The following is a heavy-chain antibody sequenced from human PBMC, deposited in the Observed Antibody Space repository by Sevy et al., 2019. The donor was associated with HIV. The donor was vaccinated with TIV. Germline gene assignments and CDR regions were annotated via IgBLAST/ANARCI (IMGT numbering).Heavy chain of an antibody. D-gene: IGHD6-19*01. V-gene: IGHV4-39*01. CDR3: AGPTLTYSSGWSYYDY. CDR1: GASISSSGYY. CDR2: IRYSWST. J-gene: IGHJ4*02. Sequence: SETLSLTCSVSGASISSSGYYWGWIRQPPGKGLEWIASIRYSWSTFYNPSLRSRVTISADTSKNQFSLKLNSVTAADTARYYCAGPTLTYSSGWSYYDYWGQGTVVTVSS.